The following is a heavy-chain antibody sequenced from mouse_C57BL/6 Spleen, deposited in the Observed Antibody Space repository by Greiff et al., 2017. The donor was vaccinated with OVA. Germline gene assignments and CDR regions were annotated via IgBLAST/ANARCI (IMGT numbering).Heavy chain of an antibody. J-gene: IGHJ3*01. V-gene: IGHV1-26*01. D-gene: IGHD1-1*01. CDR2: INPNNGGT. CDR1: GYTFTDYY. CDR3: VYYYGSSYEFAY. Sequence: VQLQQSGPELVKPGASVKISCKASGYTFTDYYMNWVKQSHGKSLEWIGDINPNNGGTSYNQKFKGKATLTVDKSSSTAYMELRSLTSEDSAVYYCVYYYGSSYEFAYWGQGTLVTVSA.